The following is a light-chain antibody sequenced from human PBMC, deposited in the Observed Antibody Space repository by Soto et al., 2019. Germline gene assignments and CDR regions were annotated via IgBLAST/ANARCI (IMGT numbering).Light chain of an antibody. CDR2: AAS. Sequence: DIQMTQSPSSLSASVGDRVTITCRASQSISSYLNWYQQKPGKAPNLLIYAASSLQSGVPSRFSASASGTAFTLTISSLQPEDFASYYCQQSYSTPWTFGQGTKVDIK. CDR1: QSISSY. CDR3: QQSYSTPWT. J-gene: IGKJ1*01. V-gene: IGKV1-39*01.